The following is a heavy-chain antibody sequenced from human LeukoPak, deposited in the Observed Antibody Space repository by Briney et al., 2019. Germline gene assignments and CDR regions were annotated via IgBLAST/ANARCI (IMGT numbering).Heavy chain of an antibody. J-gene: IGHJ4*02. CDR2: IWYDGSNK. CDR3: LASPRQQLDNFDY. CDR1: GFTFSSYG. D-gene: IGHD6-13*01. V-gene: IGHV3-33*01. Sequence: GGSLRLSCAASGFTFSSYGMHWVRQAPGKGLEWVAVIWYDGSNKYYADSVKGRFTISRDNSKNTLYLQMNSLRAEDTAVYYSLASPRQQLDNFDYWGQGTLVTVSS.